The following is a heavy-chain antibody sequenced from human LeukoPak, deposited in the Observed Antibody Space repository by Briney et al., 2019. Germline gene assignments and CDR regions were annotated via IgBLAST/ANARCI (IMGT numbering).Heavy chain of an antibody. CDR1: GYTFTSYA. J-gene: IGHJ3*02. D-gene: IGHD3-9*01. Sequence: GASVKVSCKASGYTFTSYAMNWVRQAPGQGLEWMGWINTNTGNPTYAQGFTGRFVFSLDTSVSTAYLQISSLKAEDTAVYYCARDVGYDILTGYLPNAFDIWGQGTMVTVSS. CDR3: ARDVGYDILTGYLPNAFDI. CDR2: INTNTGNP. V-gene: IGHV7-4-1*02.